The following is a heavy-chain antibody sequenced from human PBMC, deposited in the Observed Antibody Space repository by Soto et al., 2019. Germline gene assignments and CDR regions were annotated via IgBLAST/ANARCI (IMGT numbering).Heavy chain of an antibody. CDR1: GYTFTSYG. D-gene: IGHD3-3*01. CDR3: ARDRNKKKYDFWSGYPELYYYYMDV. CDR2: ISAYNGNT. V-gene: IGHV1-18*01. Sequence: ASVKVSCKASGYTFTSYGISWVRQAPGQGLEWMGWISAYNGNTNYAQKLQGRVTMTTDTSTSTAYMELRSLRSDDTAVYYCARDRNKKKYDFWSGYPELYYYYMDVWGKGTTVTVSS. J-gene: IGHJ6*03.